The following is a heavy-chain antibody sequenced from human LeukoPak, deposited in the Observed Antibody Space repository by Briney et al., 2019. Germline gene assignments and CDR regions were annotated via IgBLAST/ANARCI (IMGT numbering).Heavy chain of an antibody. Sequence: SETLSLTCDVYGGSFSGYYWSWTRQPPGKGLEWIGEIQPSGSTNYNPSLKSRVTISLDTSKNQFSLNLISVTAADTAVYYCARVDRTYCSGGSCSLFFDYWGQGTLVTVSS. V-gene: IGHV4-34*01. CDR2: IQPSGST. CDR1: GGSFSGYY. D-gene: IGHD2-15*01. J-gene: IGHJ4*02. CDR3: ARVDRTYCSGGSCSLFFDY.